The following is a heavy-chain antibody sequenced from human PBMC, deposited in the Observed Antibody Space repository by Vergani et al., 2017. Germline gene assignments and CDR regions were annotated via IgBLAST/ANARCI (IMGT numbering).Heavy chain of an antibody. V-gene: IGHV3-23*01. D-gene: IGHD4-23*01. CDR3: AKYGGNSGPGADY. J-gene: IGHJ4*02. CDR2: SSGSGGST. CDR1: GFTFSSYA. Sequence: EVQLLESGGGLVQPGGSLRLSCAASGFTFSSYAMSWVRQAPGKGLEWVSASSGSGGSTYYADSVKGRFTISRDKSKNTLYLQMNSLRAEDTAVYYCAKYGGNSGPGADYWGQGTLVTVSS.